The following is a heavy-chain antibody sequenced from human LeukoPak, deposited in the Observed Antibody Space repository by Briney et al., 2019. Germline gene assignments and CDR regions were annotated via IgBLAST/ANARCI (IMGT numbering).Heavy chain of an antibody. Sequence: TSETLSLTCTVSGGSISSSGYYWTWIRQHPGKGLEWIGYIYYSGSTYYNPSLKSRVTISVDTSKNQFSLKLSSVTAADTAVYYCARGYSHLTSWGQGTLVTVSS. V-gene: IGHV4-31*03. J-gene: IGHJ4*02. CDR3: ARGYSHLTS. CDR1: GGSISSSGYY. CDR2: IYYSGST. D-gene: IGHD2-21*01.